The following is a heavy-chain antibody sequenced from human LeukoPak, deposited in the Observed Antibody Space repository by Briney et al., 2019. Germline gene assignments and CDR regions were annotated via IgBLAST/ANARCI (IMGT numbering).Heavy chain of an antibody. V-gene: IGHV3-21*01. Sequence: GGSLRLSCAASGFTFSSYSMNWVRQAPGKGLEWVSSISSSSSYIYYADSVKGRFTISRDNAKNSLYLQMNSLRAEDTAVYYCAKDPYYDILTGHEEPIDYWGQGTLVTVSS. CDR2: ISSSSSYI. J-gene: IGHJ4*02. CDR3: AKDPYYDILTGHEEPIDY. D-gene: IGHD3-9*01. CDR1: GFTFSSYS.